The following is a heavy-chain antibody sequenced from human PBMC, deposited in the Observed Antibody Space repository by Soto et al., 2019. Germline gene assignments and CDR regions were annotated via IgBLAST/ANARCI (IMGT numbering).Heavy chain of an antibody. CDR2: IWYDGSNK. D-gene: IGHD6-19*01. V-gene: IGHV3-33*01. Sequence: QVQLVESGGGVVQPGRSLRLSCAASGFTFSSYGMLWVRQAPGKGLEWVAVIWYDGSNKYYADSVKGRFTISRDNSKNTLYLQMNSLRAEDTAVYYCARDGYSSGWYRFDYWGQGTLVTVSS. J-gene: IGHJ4*02. CDR1: GFTFSSYG. CDR3: ARDGYSSGWYRFDY.